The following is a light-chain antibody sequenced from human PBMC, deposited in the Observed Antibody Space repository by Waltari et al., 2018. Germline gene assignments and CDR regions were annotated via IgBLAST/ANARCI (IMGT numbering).Light chain of an antibody. CDR2: DAS. J-gene: IGKJ1*01. Sequence: EVLMTQSPATLSLSPGERVTLSCRASQSVSSSLAWYQQKPGQAPRLLIYDASTRATGIPARFSGTGSGTDFTLTISSLQSEDFAVYYCLHYNNWPPWTFGQGTKVEIK. V-gene: IGKV3-15*01. CDR1: QSVSSS. CDR3: LHYNNWPPWT.